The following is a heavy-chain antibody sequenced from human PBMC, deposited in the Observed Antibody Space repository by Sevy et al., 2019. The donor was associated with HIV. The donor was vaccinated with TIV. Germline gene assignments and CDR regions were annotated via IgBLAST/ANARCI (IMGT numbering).Heavy chain of an antibody. D-gene: IGHD3-10*01. Sequence: GESLKISCKGSGYSFTSYWIGWVRQMPGKGLEWMGIIYPGDSDTRYSPSFQGQVTISADKSISTAYMQGSSLKASDTAMYYCARQGVLGPRHYYGSAYYSYYGMDVWGQGTTVTVSS. CDR2: IYPGDSDT. J-gene: IGHJ6*02. V-gene: IGHV5-51*01. CDR1: GYSFTSYW. CDR3: ARQGVLGPRHYYGSAYYSYYGMDV.